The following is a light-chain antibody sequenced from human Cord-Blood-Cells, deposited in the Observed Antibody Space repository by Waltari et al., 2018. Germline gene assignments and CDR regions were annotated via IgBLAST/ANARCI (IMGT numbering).Light chain of an antibody. CDR2: GKN. V-gene: IGLV3-19*01. J-gene: IGLJ2*01. CDR1: SIRSYY. CDR3: NSRDSSGNHVV. Sequence: SSELTQDPAVSVALGQTVRITCQGDSIRSYYASRYPEKPGQAPVIVIYGKNNRPSGIPDRFSGSSSGNTASLTITGAQAEDEADYYCNSRDSSGNHVVFGGGTKLTVL.